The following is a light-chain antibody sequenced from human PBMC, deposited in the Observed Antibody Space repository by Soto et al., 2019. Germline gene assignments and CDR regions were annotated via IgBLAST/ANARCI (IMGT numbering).Light chain of an antibody. CDR2: KVS. Sequence: DVIMTQSPLSLPVTLGQAASISCRSSQSLLYMDGNTYLTWFQQRPGQSPRRLIYKVSNRDSGVTDIFSGSGSGTVFTLKISRVEADDFGVYYCLQGKHWPLPFGQGKRLEIQ. CDR3: LQGKHWPLP. CDR1: QSLLYMDGNTY. J-gene: IGKJ5*01. V-gene: IGKV2-30*01.